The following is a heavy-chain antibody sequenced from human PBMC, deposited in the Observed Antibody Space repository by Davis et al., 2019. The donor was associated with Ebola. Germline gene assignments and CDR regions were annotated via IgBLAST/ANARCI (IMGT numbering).Heavy chain of an antibody. J-gene: IGHJ3*02. V-gene: IGHV1-18*01. Sequence: AASVTVSCKASGYSFTDYYMHWVRQAHGQGIEWMGRLNAYNGNTAYAQILQGRVTMTTDTSTTTVYMDLSSLRSEDTALYYCTTPGGQDSGYDVFDTSGQGTMVTVSS. D-gene: IGHD5-12*01. CDR2: LNAYNGNT. CDR1: GYSFTDYY. CDR3: TTPGGQDSGYDVFDT.